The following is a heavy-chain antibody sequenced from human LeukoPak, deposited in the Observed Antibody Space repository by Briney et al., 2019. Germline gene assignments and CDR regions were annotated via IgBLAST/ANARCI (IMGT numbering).Heavy chain of an antibody. V-gene: IGHV4-39*01. D-gene: IGHD3-22*01. CDR1: GGSISISSYY. Sequence: PSETLSLTCTLSGGSISISSYYWGWIRQPPGKGLEWIGRIYYSGSTYYNPSLKSRVTISVDTSKNQFSLKLSSVTAADTAVYYCARLVWPEYYDSSGYWGNWFDPWGQGTLVTVSS. CDR3: ARLVWPEYYDSSGYWGNWFDP. CDR2: IYYSGST. J-gene: IGHJ5*02.